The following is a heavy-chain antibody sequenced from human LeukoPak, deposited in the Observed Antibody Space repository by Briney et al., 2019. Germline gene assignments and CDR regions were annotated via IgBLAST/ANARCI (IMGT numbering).Heavy chain of an antibody. CDR1: GRFISIYY. D-gene: IGHD3-10*01. Sequence: PAETLSLTCTVSGRFISIYYWSWIRQPPGKGLEWIGYIFYSGSTNCNPSLKSRVTISVDTSKNQFSLKLSSVTAADTAVYYCARSSQYGSGSHLDYWGQGTLVTVSS. J-gene: IGHJ4*02. CDR3: ARSSQYGSGSHLDY. V-gene: IGHV4-59*01. CDR2: IFYSGST.